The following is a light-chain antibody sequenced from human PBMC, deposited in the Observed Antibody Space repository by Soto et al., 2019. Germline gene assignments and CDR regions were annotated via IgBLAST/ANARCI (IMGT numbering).Light chain of an antibody. Sequence: QSVLTQPPSVSGAPGQRVTISCIGSSSNVGSYYGVHWYQQLPGAAPKLLVSDNNNRPSGVADRFSRSKSGTSASLVITGLQTEDEADYYCQTYDSRLSASIFGGGTKLTVL. J-gene: IGLJ2*01. V-gene: IGLV1-40*01. CDR1: SSNVGSYYG. CDR2: DNN. CDR3: QTYDSRLSASI.